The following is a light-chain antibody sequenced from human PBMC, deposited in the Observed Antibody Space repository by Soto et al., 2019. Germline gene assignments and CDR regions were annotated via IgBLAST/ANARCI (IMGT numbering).Light chain of an antibody. Sequence: EIVMTQSPVTLSVSPGERATLSCRASQSVVTNVAWYQQKHGQTPRLLIYSASKRAAGIPDRFSGSGSGTEFTLTISSLQSEDFAVYYCQQYGLWPALTFGGGTKVEIK. V-gene: IGKV3-15*01. J-gene: IGKJ4*01. CDR2: SAS. CDR1: QSVVTN. CDR3: QQYGLWPALT.